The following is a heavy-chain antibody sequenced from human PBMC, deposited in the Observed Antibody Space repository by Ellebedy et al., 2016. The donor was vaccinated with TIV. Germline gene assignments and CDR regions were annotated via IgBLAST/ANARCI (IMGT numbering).Heavy chain of an antibody. D-gene: IGHD3-10*01. CDR1: GGPISADSYY. CDR3: ARVKTLDRGLIVFDH. Sequence: SETLSLXXTVSGGPISADSYYWSWIRQSPGTGLEWIGYIYSSGRTYYNSSLKSRLSISVDTSRNQFSLNLRDVTAADTAIYYCARVKTLDRGLIVFDHWGQGNLVTVSS. J-gene: IGHJ4*01. V-gene: IGHV4-31*03. CDR2: IYSSGRT.